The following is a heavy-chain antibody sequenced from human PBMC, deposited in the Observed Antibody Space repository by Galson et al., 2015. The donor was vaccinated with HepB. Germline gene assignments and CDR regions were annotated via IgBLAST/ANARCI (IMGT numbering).Heavy chain of an antibody. J-gene: IGHJ5*02. Sequence: SLRLSCAASGFTFSSYGMHWVRQAPGKGLEWVAVISYDGSNKYYADSVKGRFTISRDNSKNTLYLQMNSLRSEDTAVYYCARVFSSTSCFDPWGQGTLVTVSS. CDR1: GFTFSSYG. CDR2: ISYDGSNK. CDR3: ARVFSSTSCFDP. D-gene: IGHD2-2*01. V-gene: IGHV3-30*03.